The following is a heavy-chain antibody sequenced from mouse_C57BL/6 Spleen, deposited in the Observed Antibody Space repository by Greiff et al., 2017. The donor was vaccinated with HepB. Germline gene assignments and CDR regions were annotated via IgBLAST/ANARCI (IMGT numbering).Heavy chain of an antibody. Sequence: EVNLVESGGGLVKPGGSLKLSCAASGFTFSSYAMSWVRQTPEKRLEWVATISDGGSYTYYPDNVKGRFTISRDNAKNNLYLQMSHLKSEDTAMYYCAREGLSTVVATDAMDYWGQGTSVTVSS. CDR1: GFTFSSYA. CDR2: ISDGGSYT. D-gene: IGHD1-1*01. CDR3: AREGLSTVVATDAMDY. J-gene: IGHJ4*01. V-gene: IGHV5-4*01.